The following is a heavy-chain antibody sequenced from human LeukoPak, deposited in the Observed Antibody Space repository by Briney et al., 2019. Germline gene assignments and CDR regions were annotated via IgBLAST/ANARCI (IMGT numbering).Heavy chain of an antibody. J-gene: IGHJ4*02. Sequence: GGSLRLSCAASGFTSSSYAMSWVRQAPGKGLEWVSAISGSGVSTYYADSVKGRFTISRDNSKNTLYLQMNSLRAEDTAVYYCAKDLKVTSRPYYFDYWGQGTLVTVSS. CDR1: GFTSSSYA. V-gene: IGHV3-23*01. CDR3: AKDLKVTSRPYYFDY. CDR2: ISGSGVST. D-gene: IGHD3-16*01.